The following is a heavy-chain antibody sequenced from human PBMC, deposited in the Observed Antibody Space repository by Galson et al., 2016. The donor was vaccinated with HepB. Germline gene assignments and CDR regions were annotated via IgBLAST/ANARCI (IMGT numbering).Heavy chain of an antibody. J-gene: IGHJ3*02. CDR2: IQRDGSEE. CDR1: GFTFGSYW. Sequence: SLRLSCAASGFTFGSYWMTLVRQAPGKGLEWVANIQRDGSEENYVDPVKGRFTISRDNAKNPLHLQMNSLRVEDTAVYYCARDNTHYAPGSYLDAFDIWGQGTMVTVSS. CDR3: ARDNTHYAPGSYLDAFDI. D-gene: IGHD3-10*01. V-gene: IGHV3-7*03.